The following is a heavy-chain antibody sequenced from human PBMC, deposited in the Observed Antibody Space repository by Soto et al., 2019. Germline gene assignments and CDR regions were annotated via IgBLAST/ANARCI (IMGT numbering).Heavy chain of an antibody. V-gene: IGHV1-18*01. CDR1: GYTFTRYG. CDR3: AKNGQPPYYYYGLDV. J-gene: IGHJ6*02. D-gene: IGHD2-8*01. Sequence: QGHLVQSEAEVKKPGASVKVSCKASGYTFTRYGISWVRQAPGQGLGWMGWISGYNGDTNYAQKFQDRVSMTIDTSTGTAYMELRSLTSDDTAIYYCAKNGQPPYYYYGLDVWGQGTNVTVSS. CDR2: ISGYNGDT.